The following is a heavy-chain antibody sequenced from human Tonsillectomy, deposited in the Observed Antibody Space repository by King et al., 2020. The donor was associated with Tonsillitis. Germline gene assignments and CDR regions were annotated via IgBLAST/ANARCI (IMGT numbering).Heavy chain of an antibody. CDR2: INHSGST. V-gene: IGHV4-34*01. Sequence: VQLQQWGAGLLKPSETLSLTCVVYGGSFSGYYWSWIRQPPGKGLEWIGEINHSGSTNYNPSLKSRVTISVDTSKKQFSLKLSSVTAADTAVYYCARVDEEVVPAHFDYWGQGTLVTVSS. CDR3: ARVDEEVVPAHFDY. J-gene: IGHJ4*02. D-gene: IGHD2-15*01. CDR1: GGSFSGYY.